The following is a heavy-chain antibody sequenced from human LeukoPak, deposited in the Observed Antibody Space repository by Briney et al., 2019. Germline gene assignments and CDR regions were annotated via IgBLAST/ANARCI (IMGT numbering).Heavy chain of an antibody. J-gene: IGHJ5*02. CDR3: ARLGHYGSGSYYNVDWFGP. D-gene: IGHD3-10*01. CDR1: GGSISSSSYY. CDR2: IYYSGST. V-gene: IGHV4-39*01. Sequence: SETLSLTCTVSGGSISSSSYYWGWIRQPPGKGLEWIGSIYYSGSTYYNPSLKSRVTISVDTSKNQFSLKLSSVTAADTAVYYCARLGHYGSGSYYNVDWFGPWGQGTLVTVSS.